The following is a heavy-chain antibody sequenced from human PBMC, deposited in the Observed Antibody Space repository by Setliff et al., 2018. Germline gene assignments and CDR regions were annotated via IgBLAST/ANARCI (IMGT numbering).Heavy chain of an antibody. J-gene: IGHJ4*02. V-gene: IGHV4-39*01. CDR2: IYYSGTT. Sequence: PSETLSLTCTVSGDSISSSRYYWAWIRQPPGKGLEWIGNIYYSGTTYYNPSLKSRVTIFVDTSKNQFSLNLNSVTAADTGVYYCASCRYQVPYDYWGQGILVTVS. CDR3: ASCRYQVPYDY. D-gene: IGHD2-2*01. CDR1: GDSISSSRYY.